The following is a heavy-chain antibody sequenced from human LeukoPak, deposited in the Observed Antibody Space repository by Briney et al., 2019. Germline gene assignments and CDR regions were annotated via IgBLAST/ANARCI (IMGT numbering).Heavy chain of an antibody. CDR1: GFTFSSYG. CDR2: IWYDGSNK. Sequence: GRSLRLSCAASGFTFSSYGMHWVRQAPGKGLEWVAVIWYDGSNKYYADSVKGRFTISRDNSKNTLYLQMNSLRAEDTAVYYCAREGPAYYFDYWGQGTLVTVSS. V-gene: IGHV3-33*01. CDR3: AREGPAYYFDY. J-gene: IGHJ4*02.